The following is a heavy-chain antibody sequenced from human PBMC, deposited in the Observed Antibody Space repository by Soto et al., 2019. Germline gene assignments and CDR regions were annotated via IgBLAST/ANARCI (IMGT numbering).Heavy chain of an antibody. Sequence: QVQLVQSGAEVKKPGASVKVSCKASGYTFASSAISWMRHAPGQGLEWMGWISAYNGNTNYAQKLQGRVTMTTDTSTSTAYMALRSLRSDDTAAYYCARDPPPPDYWGQGTLVSASS. CDR3: ARDPPPPDY. J-gene: IGHJ4*02. CDR1: GYTFASSA. CDR2: ISAYNGNT. V-gene: IGHV1-18*01.